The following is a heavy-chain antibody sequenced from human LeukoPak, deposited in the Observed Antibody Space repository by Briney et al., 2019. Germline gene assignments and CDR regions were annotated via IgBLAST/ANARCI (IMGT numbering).Heavy chain of an antibody. D-gene: IGHD6-13*01. CDR1: GGSVRSGSYY. CDR2: THYSGST. Sequence: SETLSLTCTVSGGSVRSGSYYWSWIRQPPGKGLEWIGYTHYSGSTKYNPSLNSRVTISLDTSKNQFSLKLNSVTAADTAVYYCARRDSSSWYDDYWGQGTLVTVSS. CDR3: ARRDSSSWYDDY. V-gene: IGHV4-61*01. J-gene: IGHJ4*02.